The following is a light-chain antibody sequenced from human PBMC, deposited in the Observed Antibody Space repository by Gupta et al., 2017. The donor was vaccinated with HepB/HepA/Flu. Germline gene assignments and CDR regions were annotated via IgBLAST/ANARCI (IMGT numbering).Light chain of an antibody. Sequence: DIQMTQSPSTLSASVGDRVTITCRASQNISIWLAWYQQKPGKAPKLLIYRASSLESGVPSRFRGSGSGTEFTLSISSVQPDYFATYYCQQYDDYPLTFGGGTKVEMK. CDR2: RAS. J-gene: IGKJ4*01. CDR1: QNISIW. V-gene: IGKV1-5*03. CDR3: QQYDDYPLT.